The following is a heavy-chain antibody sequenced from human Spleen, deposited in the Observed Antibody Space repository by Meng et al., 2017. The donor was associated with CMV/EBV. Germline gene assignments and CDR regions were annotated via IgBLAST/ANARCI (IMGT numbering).Heavy chain of an antibody. CDR3: ARMYCTGLACFLDY. V-gene: IGHV3-30*11. Sequence: SGFSVNSYAVHWVRQTPGKGLKWMAVISSDGSQIYYGDSVKGRFTISRDISKNTVYMQMNSLRADDTAVYYCARMYCTGLACFLDYWGQGTLVTVSS. J-gene: IGHJ4*01. D-gene: IGHD2-8*02. CDR1: GFSVNSYA. CDR2: ISSDGSQI.